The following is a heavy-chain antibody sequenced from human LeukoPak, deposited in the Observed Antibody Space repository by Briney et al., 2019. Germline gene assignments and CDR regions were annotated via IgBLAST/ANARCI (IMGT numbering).Heavy chain of an antibody. CDR3: VPEEKYSSGWFYFDF. V-gene: IGHV3-74*01. CDR2: INNDGSAT. J-gene: IGHJ4*02. D-gene: IGHD6-19*01. CDR1: GFTFSRYW. Sequence: GGSLRLSCAASGFTFSRYWMHWVRQAPGKGLMWVSRINNDGSATNYADSVKGRFTISRDNTKNTLYLQMNSLRAKDTAVYYCVPEEKYSSGWFYFDFWGQGTLVTVSS.